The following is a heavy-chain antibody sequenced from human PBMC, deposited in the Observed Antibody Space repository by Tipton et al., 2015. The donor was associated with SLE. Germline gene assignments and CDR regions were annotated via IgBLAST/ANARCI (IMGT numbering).Heavy chain of an antibody. CDR1: GITLRTYA. V-gene: IGHV3-64*01. J-gene: IGHJ5*02. D-gene: IGHD2-2*01. CDR2: ISSNGGST. Sequence: SLRLSCAASGITLRTYAMHWVRQVPGPGLEYVSGISSNGGSTDYAKSVKGRFTISRDNSKNTLYLQMGSLRSEDMGGYYCARPAHQDFWDSTSFYSGDDFDPWGQGTLVTVSS. CDR3: ARPAHQDFWDSTSFYSGDDFDP.